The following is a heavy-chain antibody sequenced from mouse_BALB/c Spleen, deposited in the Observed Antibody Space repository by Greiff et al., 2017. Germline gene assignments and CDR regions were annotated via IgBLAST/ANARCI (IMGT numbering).Heavy chain of an antibody. CDR2: INPGSGGT. D-gene: IGHD4-1*01. Sequence: QVQLQQSGAELVRPGTSVKVSCKASGYAFTNYLIEWVKQRPGQGLEWIGVINPGSGGTNYNEKFKGKATLTADKSSSTAYMQLSSLTSDDSAVYFCARAGRGYFDVWGAGTTVTVSS. CDR3: ARAGRGYFDV. V-gene: IGHV1-54*01. J-gene: IGHJ1*01. CDR1: GYAFTNYL.